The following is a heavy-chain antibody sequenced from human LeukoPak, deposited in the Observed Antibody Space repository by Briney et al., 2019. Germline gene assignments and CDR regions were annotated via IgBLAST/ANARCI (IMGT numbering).Heavy chain of an antibody. D-gene: IGHD2-15*01. CDR2: IYYSGST. CDR1: GDSIRSYY. Sequence: PSETLSLTCTVSGDSIRSYYCSWIRQPPGKGLEWIGYIYYSGSTNYSPALKSRVTISVDTSKNQFSLKLSSVTAADTAVYYCARGGAQIRWAFDIWGQGTMVTVSS. J-gene: IGHJ3*02. V-gene: IGHV4-59*01. CDR3: ARGGAQIRWAFDI.